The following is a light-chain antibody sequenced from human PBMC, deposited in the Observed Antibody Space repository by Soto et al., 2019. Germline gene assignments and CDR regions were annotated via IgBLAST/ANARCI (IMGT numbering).Light chain of an antibody. Sequence: DIQMTQSPSTLSASVGYRLTITCRASQSISIWLAWYQQKPGKAPKILIYKASSLESGVPSRFSGSGSGTEFTLTIRSLQPDDFATYYCQQYSTYTPRTFGQGTKVDIK. V-gene: IGKV1-5*03. CDR2: KAS. CDR3: QQYSTYTPRT. CDR1: QSISIW. J-gene: IGKJ1*01.